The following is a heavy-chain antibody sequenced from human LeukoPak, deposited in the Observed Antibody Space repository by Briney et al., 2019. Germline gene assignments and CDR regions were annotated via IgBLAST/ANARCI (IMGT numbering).Heavy chain of an antibody. CDR1: GFTFSAYW. CDR3: ARDLFYFDY. Sequence: GGSLRLSCAASGFTFSAYWMSWVRQAPGKGLEWVANVKRDGSEKYYVDSVKGRFTISRDNAKNSLYLQMNSLRAEDTAVYYCARDLFYFDYWGQGTLVTVSS. J-gene: IGHJ4*01. CDR2: VKRDGSEK. V-gene: IGHV3-7*05.